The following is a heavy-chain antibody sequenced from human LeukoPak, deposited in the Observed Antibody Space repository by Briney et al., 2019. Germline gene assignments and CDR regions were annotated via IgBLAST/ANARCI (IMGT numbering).Heavy chain of an antibody. CDR1: GGSISSGSYY. CDR3: ARTPSITMIVVVRDYYYYMDV. D-gene: IGHD3-22*01. V-gene: IGHV4-61*02. Sequence: SETLSLTCTVSGGSISSGSYYWSWIRQPAGKGLEWIGRIYTSGSTNYNPSLRSRVTISVDTSKNQFSLKLSSLTAADTAVYYCARTPSITMIVVVRDYYYYMDVWGKGTTVTVSS. CDR2: IYTSGST. J-gene: IGHJ6*03.